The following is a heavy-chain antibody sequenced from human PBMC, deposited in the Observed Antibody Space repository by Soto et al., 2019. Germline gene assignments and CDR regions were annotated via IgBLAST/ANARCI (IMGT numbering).Heavy chain of an antibody. V-gene: IGHV3-66*01. Sequence: EVQLVESGGGLVQPGGSLRLSCAASGFTVSSNYMSWVRQAPGKGLEWVSVIYSGGSTYYADSVKGRFTISRDNSKNTLYLQMNSLRAEDTAVYYCARDGYDSSGYYPEYFQHWGQGTLVTVPS. CDR3: ARDGYDSSGYYPEYFQH. J-gene: IGHJ1*01. CDR1: GFTVSSNY. D-gene: IGHD3-22*01. CDR2: IYSGGST.